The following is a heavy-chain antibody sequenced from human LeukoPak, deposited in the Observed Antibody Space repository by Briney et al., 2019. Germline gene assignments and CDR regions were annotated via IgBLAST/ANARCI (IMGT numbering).Heavy chain of an antibody. V-gene: IGHV3-30-3*01. CDR2: ISYDGSNK. J-gene: IGHJ4*02. Sequence: PGGSLRLSCAASGFTFSSYAMHWVRQAPGKGLEWVAVISYDGSNKYYADSVKGRFTISRDNSKNTLYLQMNSLRAEDTAVYYCARGGLGVVVPAAIGYWGQGTLVTVSS. D-gene: IGHD2-2*01. CDR1: GFTFSSYA. CDR3: ARGGLGVVVPAAIGY.